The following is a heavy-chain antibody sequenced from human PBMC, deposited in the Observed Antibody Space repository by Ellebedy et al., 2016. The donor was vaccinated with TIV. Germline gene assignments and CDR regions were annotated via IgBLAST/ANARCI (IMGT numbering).Heavy chain of an antibody. CDR3: ARGTGWLFDS. J-gene: IGHJ5*01. CDR2: IYHSRGT. D-gene: IGHD5-12*01. Sequence: SETLSLXXSVSGGSISSISYYWSWIRQPPGKGLEWIGYIYHSRGTNYNPSLKGRVTISIDTSRNQFSLKLTSVTAADTAVYYCARGTGWLFDSWGQGTLVTVSS. V-gene: IGHV4-61*01. CDR1: GGSISSISYY.